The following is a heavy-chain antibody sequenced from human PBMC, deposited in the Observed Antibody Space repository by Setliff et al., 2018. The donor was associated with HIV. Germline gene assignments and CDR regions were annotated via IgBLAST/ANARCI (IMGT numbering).Heavy chain of an antibody. J-gene: IGHJ1*01. CDR2: ISGYSGGT. CDR1: GYTFTGYG. V-gene: IGHV1-18*01. D-gene: IGHD3-22*01. CDR3: ARGVTRDSIGYYRDEYFQH. Sequence: GASVKVSCKASGYTFTGYGIHWLRQAPGRGPEWVGWISGYSGGTNRAQKFCDRVTLTTDTSTNTAFMELRSLTFDDTAVYYCARGVTRDSIGYYRDEYFQHWGQGTLVTVSS.